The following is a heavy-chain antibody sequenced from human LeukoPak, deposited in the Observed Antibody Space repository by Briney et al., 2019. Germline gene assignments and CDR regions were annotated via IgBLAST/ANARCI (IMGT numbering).Heavy chain of an antibody. D-gene: IGHD3-16*02. J-gene: IGHJ4*02. V-gene: IGHV3-48*04. CDR2: ISSSGSTI. CDR3: VRDYRACFDY. Sequence: PGGSLRLSCATSGFTFSSHAMNWVRQAPGKGLEWVSYISSSGSTIYYADSVKGRFTISRDNAKNSLYLQMNSLRAEDTAVYYCVRDYRACFDYWGQGTLVTVSS. CDR1: GFTFSSHA.